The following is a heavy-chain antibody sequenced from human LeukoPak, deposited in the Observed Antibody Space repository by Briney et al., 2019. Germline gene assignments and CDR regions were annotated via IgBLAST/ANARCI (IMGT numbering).Heavy chain of an antibody. CDR2: ISSSSSYI. D-gene: IGHD3-10*01. CDR3: ARVTFGSGSYTPFDP. Sequence: GGSLRLSCAASGFTFSSYSMNWVRQAPGKGLEWVSSISSSSSYIYYADSVKGRFTISRDNAKNSLYLQMNSLRAEDTAVYYCARVTFGSGSYTPFDPWGQGTLVTVSS. J-gene: IGHJ5*02. CDR1: GFTFSSYS. V-gene: IGHV3-21*01.